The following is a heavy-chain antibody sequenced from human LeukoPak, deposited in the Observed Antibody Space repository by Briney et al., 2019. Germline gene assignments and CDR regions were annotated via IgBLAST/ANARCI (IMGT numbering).Heavy chain of an antibody. CDR2: ISSSSSYI. CDR1: GFTFSSYS. Sequence: KPGGSLRLSCAASGFTFSSYSMNWVRQAPGKGLEWVSSISSSSSYIYYADSVKGRFTISRDNAKNLLYLQMNSLRAEDTAVYYCARGGVAAAGAFDYWGQGTLVTVSS. V-gene: IGHV3-21*01. J-gene: IGHJ4*02. D-gene: IGHD6-13*01. CDR3: ARGGVAAAGAFDY.